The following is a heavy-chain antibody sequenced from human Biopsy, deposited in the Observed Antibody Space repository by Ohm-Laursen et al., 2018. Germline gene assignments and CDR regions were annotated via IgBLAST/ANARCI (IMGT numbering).Heavy chain of an antibody. D-gene: IGHD2-15*01. CDR3: GNEVHGRDY. V-gene: IGHV4-34*08. J-gene: IGHJ4*02. Sequence: SETLSLTCAVFGKTFSDYQWSWIRQPPGKGLEWIGQINQAGTTNYNPSLKSRVSLFAEASKYKFSLWLTSVTAADTAVYLCGNEVHGRDYWGLGAQVTVSS. CDR2: INQAGTT. CDR1: GKTFSDYQ.